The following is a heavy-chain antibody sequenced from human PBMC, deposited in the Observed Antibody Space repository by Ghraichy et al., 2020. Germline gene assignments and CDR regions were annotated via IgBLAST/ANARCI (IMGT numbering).Heavy chain of an antibody. CDR2: IYSGGST. CDR1: GFTVSSNY. V-gene: IGHV3-53*01. J-gene: IGHJ4*02. CDR3: ARATTVTRDPSFDY. D-gene: IGHD4-17*01. Sequence: GGSLRLSCAASGFTVSSNYMTWVRQAPGKGLEWVSVIYSGGSTYYADSVKGRFTISRDNSKNTLYLQMNSLRAEDTAVYYCARATTVTRDPSFDYWGQGTLVTVSS.